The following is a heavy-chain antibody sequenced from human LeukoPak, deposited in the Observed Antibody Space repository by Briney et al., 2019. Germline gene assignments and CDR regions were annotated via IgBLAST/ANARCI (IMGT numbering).Heavy chain of an antibody. V-gene: IGHV4-59*01. CDR2: VYFSGST. CDR3: ARDPGHADY. J-gene: IGHJ4*02. Sequence: SETLSLTCTVSGDSINGYYWSWIRQPPGKGLEWMGYVYFSGSTTYNPSLKSRITISIETSKNQFSLRLDSVTTADTAVYYCARDPGHADYWGQGTLVTVSS. CDR1: GDSINGYY.